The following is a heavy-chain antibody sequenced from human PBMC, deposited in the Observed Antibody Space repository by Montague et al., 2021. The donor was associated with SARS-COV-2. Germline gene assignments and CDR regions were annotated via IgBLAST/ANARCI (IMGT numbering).Heavy chain of an antibody. CDR3: ARHSTGSGNAFDI. J-gene: IGHJ3*02. CDR2: ISYSGST. V-gene: IGHV4-39*01. D-gene: IGHD3-10*01. Sequence: SETLSLTCTVSGGSISSTSYYWGWIRQPPGKGLEWIGSISYSGSTYYKSSLKSRVTISVDTSKNQFSLRLSSVTAADTAVYYCARHSTGSGNAFDIWGQGTMVTVSS. CDR1: GGSISSTSYY.